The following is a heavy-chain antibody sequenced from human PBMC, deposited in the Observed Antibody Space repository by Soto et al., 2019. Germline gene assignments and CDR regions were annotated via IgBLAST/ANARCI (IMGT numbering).Heavy chain of an antibody. CDR1: VYTLTELS. Sequence: ASVKVSCKFSVYTLTELSMHWVRQAPGKGLEWMGGFDPEDGETIYAQKFQGRVTMTEDTSTDTAYMELSSLRSEDTAVYYCATVRGTIFGVVISFHFDYWGQGTLVTVSS. V-gene: IGHV1-24*01. CDR3: ATVRGTIFGVVISFHFDY. J-gene: IGHJ4*02. CDR2: FDPEDGET. D-gene: IGHD3-3*01.